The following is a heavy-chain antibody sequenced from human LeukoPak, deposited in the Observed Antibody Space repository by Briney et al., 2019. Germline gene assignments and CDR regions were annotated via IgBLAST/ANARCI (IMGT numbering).Heavy chain of an antibody. CDR1: GFTFSSYA. J-gene: IGHJ3*02. Sequence: PGRSLGLSCAASGFTFSSYAMHWVRQAPGKGLEWVAVISYDGSNKYYADSVKGRFTISRDNSKNTLYLQMNSLRAEDTAVYYCARNRQQLVPRGAFDIWGQGTMVTVSS. D-gene: IGHD6-13*01. CDR3: ARNRQQLVPRGAFDI. CDR2: ISYDGSNK. V-gene: IGHV3-30-3*01.